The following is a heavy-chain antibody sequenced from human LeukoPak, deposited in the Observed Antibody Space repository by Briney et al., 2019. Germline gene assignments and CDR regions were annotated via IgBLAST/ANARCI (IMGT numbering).Heavy chain of an antibody. CDR1: GFTFSSYA. CDR2: ISGSGGST. J-gene: IGHJ4*02. CDR3: AKDSPTYYYDSSGYLFDY. D-gene: IGHD3-22*01. Sequence: GSLRLSCAASGFTFSSYAMSWVRQAPGKGLEWVSAISGSGGSTYYADSVKGRFTISRDNSKNTLYLQMNSLRAEDTAVYYCAKDSPTYYYDSSGYLFDYWGQGTLVTVSS. V-gene: IGHV3-23*01.